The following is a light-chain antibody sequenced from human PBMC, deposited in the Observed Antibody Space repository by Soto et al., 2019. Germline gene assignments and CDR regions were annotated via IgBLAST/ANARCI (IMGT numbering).Light chain of an antibody. CDR3: SSFTSSITYV. Sequence: QSALTQPASVSGSPGQSITISCTGTSSDVGGYKYVSWYQRQPGRAPKLILYEVSNRPSGVAHRFSGSKSGNTASLTISGLQAEDEADYYCSSFTSSITYVFGTGTKVTVL. J-gene: IGLJ1*01. CDR2: EVS. V-gene: IGLV2-14*01. CDR1: SSDVGGYKY.